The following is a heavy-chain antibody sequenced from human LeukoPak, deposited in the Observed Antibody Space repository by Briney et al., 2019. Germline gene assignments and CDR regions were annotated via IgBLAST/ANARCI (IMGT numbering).Heavy chain of an antibody. J-gene: IGHJ6*03. Sequence: GGSLRLSCEGSGFTFSNYWMSWVRQAPGKGLEGVANIKEDGSEQKYVDSVKGRFIISRDNAKNSLYLQMNRLRAEDTAVYYCARLRYSYAHYYHMDVWGKGTTVTVSS. CDR3: ARLRYSYAHYYHMDV. D-gene: IGHD5-18*01. CDR2: IKEDGSEQ. CDR1: GFTFSNYW. V-gene: IGHV3-7*01.